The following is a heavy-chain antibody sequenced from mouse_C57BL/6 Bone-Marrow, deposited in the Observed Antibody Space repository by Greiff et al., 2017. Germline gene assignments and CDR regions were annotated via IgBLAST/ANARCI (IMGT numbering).Heavy chain of an antibody. CDR2: IDPSDSYT. V-gene: IGHV1-50*01. D-gene: IGHD1-1*01. J-gene: IGHJ3*01. Sequence: VQLQQSGAELVKPGASVKLSCKASGYTFTSYWMQWVKQRPGQGLEWIGEIDPSDSYTNYNQKFKGKATLTVDTSSSTAYMQLSSLTSEDSAVYYCARRAYYYGSSSWFAYWGQGTLVTVSA. CDR3: ARRAYYYGSSSWFAY. CDR1: GYTFTSYW.